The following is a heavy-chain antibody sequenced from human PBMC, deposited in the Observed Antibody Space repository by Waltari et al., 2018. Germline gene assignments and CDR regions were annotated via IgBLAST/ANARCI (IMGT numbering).Heavy chain of an antibody. CDR3: AKDYGDYVRRGFDP. V-gene: IGHV3-30*02. Sequence: QVQLVESGGGVVQPGGSLRLSCAASGFTFSSYGMHWVRQAPGKGLEWVAFIRYDGSNKYYADSVKGRFTISRDKSKNTLYLQMNSLRAEDTAVYYCAKDYGDYVRRGFDPWGQGTLVTVSS. CDR1: GFTFSSYG. D-gene: IGHD4-17*01. J-gene: IGHJ5*02. CDR2: IRYDGSNK.